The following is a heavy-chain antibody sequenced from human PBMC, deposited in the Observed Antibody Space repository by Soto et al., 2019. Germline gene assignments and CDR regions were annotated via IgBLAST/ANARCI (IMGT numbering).Heavy chain of an antibody. J-gene: IGHJ5*02. CDR3: ARFNGNWFDP. V-gene: IGHV4-59*01. CDR2: IHYSGST. CDR1: GGSISSYY. Sequence: QVQLQESGPGLVKPSETLSLTCTVSGGSISSYYWNWIRQPPGKGLDWIGYIHYSGSTNYNPSLRRRVTISVDTSKNQFSLKLNSVTAADTAVYYCARFNGNWFDPWGQGTLVTVSS. D-gene: IGHD2-8*01.